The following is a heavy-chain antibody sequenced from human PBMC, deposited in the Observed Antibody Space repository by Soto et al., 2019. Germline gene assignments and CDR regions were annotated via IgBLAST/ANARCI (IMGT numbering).Heavy chain of an antibody. CDR1: GYTFTSYY. Sequence: ASVKVSCKASGYTFTSYYMHWVRQAPGQGLEWMGIINPSGGSTSYAQNFQGRVTMTRDTSTSTVYMELSSLRSEDTAVYYCARDRRIRVTPRRHSAGAWNGMDVWGQGTTVTVSS. J-gene: IGHJ6*02. V-gene: IGHV1-46*01. D-gene: IGHD2-15*01. CDR3: ARDRRIRVTPRRHSAGAWNGMDV. CDR2: INPSGGST.